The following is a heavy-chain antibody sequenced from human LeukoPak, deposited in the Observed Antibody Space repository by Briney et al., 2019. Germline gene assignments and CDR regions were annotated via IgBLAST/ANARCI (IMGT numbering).Heavy chain of an antibody. D-gene: IGHD5/OR15-5a*01. Sequence: SETLSLTCTVSGGSISDYYWSWIRRPPGKGLEWIGYTHYSRSTNYNPSLKSRVTISVDTSKNQFSLKLSSVTAADTAVYYCASESVALAGIEYWGQGTLVTVSS. CDR1: GGSISDYY. V-gene: IGHV4-59*08. CDR3: ASESVALAGIEY. J-gene: IGHJ4*02. CDR2: THYSRST.